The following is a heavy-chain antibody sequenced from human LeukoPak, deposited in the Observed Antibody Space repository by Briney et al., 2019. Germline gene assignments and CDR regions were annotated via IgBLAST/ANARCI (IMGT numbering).Heavy chain of an antibody. J-gene: IGHJ4*02. V-gene: IGHV4-34*01. CDR2: INHSGGT. CDR1: GGSFIGYY. Sequence: SETLSLTCAVYGGSFIGYYWSWIRQPPGKGLEWIGEINHSGGTNYNPSLKSRVTISVDTSKNQFSLKLSSVTAADTAVYYCARARSHSSGWNFWGQGTLVTVSS. CDR3: ARARSHSSGWNF. D-gene: IGHD6-19*01.